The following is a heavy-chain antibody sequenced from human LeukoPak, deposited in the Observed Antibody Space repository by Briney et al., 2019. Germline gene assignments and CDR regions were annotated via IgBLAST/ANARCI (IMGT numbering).Heavy chain of an antibody. CDR2: IYYSGST. J-gene: IGHJ6*03. D-gene: IGHD6-19*01. V-gene: IGHV4-39*07. CDR3: ARVSYSSGLMLRYYYYMDV. CDR1: GGSISSSSYY. Sequence: SETLSLTCTVSGGSISSSSYYWGWIRQPPGKGLEWIGSIYYSGSTYYNPSLKSRVTISVDTSKNQFSLKLSSVTAADTAVYYCARVSYSSGLMLRYYYYMDVWGKGTTVTVSS.